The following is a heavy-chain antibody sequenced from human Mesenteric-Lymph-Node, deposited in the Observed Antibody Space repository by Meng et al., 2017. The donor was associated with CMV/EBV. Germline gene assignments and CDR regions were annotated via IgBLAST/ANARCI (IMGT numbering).Heavy chain of an antibody. CDR3: ARSFFGSGSYYSQY. Sequence: GGSLRLSCEDSGFTFSNYWMHWVRQAPGKGLVWVSRINSDGSSTSYADSVKGRFTISRDNAKNTVYLQMNSLRAEDTAVYYCARSFFGSGSYYSQYWGQGTLVTVSS. D-gene: IGHD3-10*01. J-gene: IGHJ4*02. V-gene: IGHV3-74*01. CDR2: INSDGSST. CDR1: GFTFSNYW.